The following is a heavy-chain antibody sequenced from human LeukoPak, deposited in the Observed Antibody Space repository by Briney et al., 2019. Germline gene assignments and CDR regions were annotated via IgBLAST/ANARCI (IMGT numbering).Heavy chain of an antibody. Sequence: GGSLRLSCAASGVTVSSNYMSWVRQAPGKGLEWVSVIYSGGSTYYADSVKGRFTISRDNSKNMLYMEMNSLSTEDTAVYYCAKVRYCSGVNCYPDDNWGQGTLVTVSS. J-gene: IGHJ4*02. CDR3: AKVRYCSGVNCYPDDN. D-gene: IGHD2-15*01. CDR1: GVTVSSNY. V-gene: IGHV3-66*02. CDR2: IYSGGST.